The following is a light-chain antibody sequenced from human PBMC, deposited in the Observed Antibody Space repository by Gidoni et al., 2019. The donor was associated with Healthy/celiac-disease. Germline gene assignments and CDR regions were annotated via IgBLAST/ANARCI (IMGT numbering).Light chain of an antibody. CDR2: EVS. CDR3: SSYTSSSTWVV. J-gene: IGLJ2*01. CDR1: SSDVVGYNN. V-gene: IGLV2-14*01. Sequence: QSALTQPASVSVSPGQSITISCTGTSSDVVGYNNVSWYQQHPGKAPKLMIYEVSNRPSGVSNRFSGSKSGNTASLTISGLQAEDEADYYCSSYTSSSTWVVFGGGTKLTVL.